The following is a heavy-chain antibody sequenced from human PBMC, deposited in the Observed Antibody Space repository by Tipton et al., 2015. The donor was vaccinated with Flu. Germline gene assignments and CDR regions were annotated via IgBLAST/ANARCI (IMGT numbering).Heavy chain of an antibody. CDR3: VKGVGGPGRY. J-gene: IGHJ4*02. CDR1: EFTFSDYW. Sequence: SLRLSCAASEFTFSDYWMHWVRQAPGKGLEWVANIKQDGSEKYYVDSVKGRFTISRDNAKNSLYLQMNSLRGEDTAIYYCVKGVGGPGRYWGQGTLVTVSS. D-gene: IGHD6-19*01. CDR2: IKQDGSEK. V-gene: IGHV3-7*01.